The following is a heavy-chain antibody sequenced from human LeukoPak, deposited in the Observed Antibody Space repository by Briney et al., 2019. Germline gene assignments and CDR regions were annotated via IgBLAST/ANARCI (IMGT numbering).Heavy chain of an antibody. J-gene: IGHJ4*02. Sequence: SETLSLTCTVSGGSISSGGNYWSWIRQPPGKGLGWIGYIYYSEITYYNPSLKSRVTISVDRSKNQFSLKLSSVTAADTAVYYCARAYRPLSFFDFWGQGTLVTVSS. D-gene: IGHD4-11*01. CDR2: IYYSEIT. CDR3: ARAYRPLSFFDF. V-gene: IGHV4-30-2*01. CDR1: GGSISSGGNY.